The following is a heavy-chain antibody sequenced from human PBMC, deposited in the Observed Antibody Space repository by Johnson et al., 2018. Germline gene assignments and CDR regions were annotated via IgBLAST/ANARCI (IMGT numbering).Heavy chain of an antibody. CDR2: MNPNSGNT. CDR3: ARDYGGNSGEFDP. V-gene: IGHV1-8*01. Sequence: QVQLVQSGAEVKKXGASXKVXCKASGYTLTSYDLNWVRQATGQGLEWMGWMNPNSGNTGYAQKFQGRGTMPRNTSLGTAYMELSSLRSEDTAVYYCARDYGGNSGEFDPWGQGTLVTVSS. D-gene: IGHD4-23*01. CDR1: GYTLTSYD. J-gene: IGHJ5*02.